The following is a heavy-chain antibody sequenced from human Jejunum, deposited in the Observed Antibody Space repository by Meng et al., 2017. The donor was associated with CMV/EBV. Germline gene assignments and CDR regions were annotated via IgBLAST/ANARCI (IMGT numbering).Heavy chain of an antibody. CDR3: ARGIRRGTPYFDF. CDR1: GGSISRGGYY. Sequence: VSGGSISRGGYYCTWIRQHPTEGLEWIGYIYYSGSSYYNPSLKSRVTMSVDTSKNQFSLNVSSVTDADTAVYFCARGIRRGTPYFDFWGQGALVTVSS. D-gene: IGHD1-26*01. CDR2: IYYSGSS. J-gene: IGHJ4*02. V-gene: IGHV4-31*02.